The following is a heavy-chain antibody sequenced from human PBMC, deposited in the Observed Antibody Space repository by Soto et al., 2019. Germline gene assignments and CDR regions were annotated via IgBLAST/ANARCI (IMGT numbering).Heavy chain of an antibody. J-gene: IGHJ5*02. CDR3: ARDYYDSSVFLGRVGFAT. CDR1: GGTFSSYA. Sequence: QVQLVQSGAEVKKPGSSVKVSCKASGGTFSSYAISWVRQAPGQGLEWMGGIIPIFGTANYAQKFQGRVTITPKESTITDYMELSSLRYEDAAVYYCARDYYDSSVFLGRVGFATWGQGTLVNVSS. D-gene: IGHD3-22*01. V-gene: IGHV1-69*01. CDR2: IIPIFGTA.